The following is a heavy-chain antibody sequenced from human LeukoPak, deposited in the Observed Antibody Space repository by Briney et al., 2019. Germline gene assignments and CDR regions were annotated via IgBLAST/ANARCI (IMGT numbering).Heavy chain of an antibody. D-gene: IGHD4-17*01. CDR3: AKSVTDYYYYYMDV. J-gene: IGHJ6*03. CDR2: IYSGGST. Sequence: GGSLRLSCAASGFTVSSNYMSWVRQAPGKGLEWVSVIYSGGSTYYADSVKGRFTISRDNSKNTLYLQMNSLRAEDTAVYYCAKSVTDYYYYYMDVWGKGTTITVSS. V-gene: IGHV3-53*01. CDR1: GFTVSSNY.